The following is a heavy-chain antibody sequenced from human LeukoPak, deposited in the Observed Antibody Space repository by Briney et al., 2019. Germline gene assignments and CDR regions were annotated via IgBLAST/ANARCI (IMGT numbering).Heavy chain of an antibody. D-gene: IGHD2-2*01. V-gene: IGHV5-51*01. Sequence: GESLKISCKGSGYSFTSYWIGWVRQMPGKGLEWMGIIYPGDSDTRYSPSFQGQVTISADKSISTAYLQWSSLKASDTAMYYCARPRSARFGVVTKDNWFDPCGQGALVTVFS. CDR2: IYPGDSDT. CDR1: GYSFTSYW. CDR3: ARPRSARFGVVTKDNWFDP. J-gene: IGHJ5*02.